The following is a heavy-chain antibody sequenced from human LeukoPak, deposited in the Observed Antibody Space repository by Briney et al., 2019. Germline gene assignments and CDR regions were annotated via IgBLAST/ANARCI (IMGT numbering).Heavy chain of an antibody. Sequence: GGSLRLSCAASGFALSSHWMTWVRQVPGRGPEWVANVNRDGSETYYLDSVKGRFTISKDNAKNSLYLQMNSLRAEDTALYHCARNNGMDVWGQGPTVIVSS. CDR2: VNRDGSET. CDR1: GFALSSHW. J-gene: IGHJ6*02. V-gene: IGHV3-7*03. CDR3: ARNNGMDV.